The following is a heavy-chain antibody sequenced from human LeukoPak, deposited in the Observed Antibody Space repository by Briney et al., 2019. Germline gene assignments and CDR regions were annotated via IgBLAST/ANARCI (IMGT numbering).Heavy chain of an antibody. V-gene: IGHV1-8*03. J-gene: IGHJ6*03. Sequence: VKVSCKASRYTFTSYDINWVRQATGQGLEWMGWMNPNSGNTGYAQKFQGRVTITRNTSISTAYMELSSLRSEDTAVYYCARGGYSSGWYYYYYYMDVWGKGTTVTVSS. CDR2: MNPNSGNT. CDR3: ARGGYSSGWYYYYYYMDV. CDR1: RYTFTSYD. D-gene: IGHD6-19*01.